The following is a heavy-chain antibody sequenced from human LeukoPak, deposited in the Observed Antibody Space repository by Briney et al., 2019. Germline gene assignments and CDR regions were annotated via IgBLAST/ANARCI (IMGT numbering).Heavy chain of an antibody. Sequence: GGSLRLSCAASGFTFDDYAMHWVRQAPGKGLEWVSLISWDGGSTYYADSVKGRFTISRDNSKNSLYLQMNSLRAEDTALYYCAGYCSSTSCGVDYWGRGTLVTVSS. D-gene: IGHD2-2*01. CDR3: AGYCSSTSCGVDY. CDR2: ISWDGGST. CDR1: GFTFDDYA. V-gene: IGHV3-43D*04. J-gene: IGHJ4*02.